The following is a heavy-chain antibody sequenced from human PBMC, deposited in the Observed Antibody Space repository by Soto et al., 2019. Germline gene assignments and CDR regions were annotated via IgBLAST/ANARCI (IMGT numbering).Heavy chain of an antibody. CDR3: MLGSGWKDFDY. CDR2: IYYSGST. V-gene: IGHV4-39*01. Sequence: PSETLSLTCTVSGGSISGSSYYWGWIRQPPGKGLEWIGNIYYSGSTYYNPSLNSRVTISVDTSKNQFSLKLSSLTAADTAVYYCMLGSGWKDFDYWGQGTLVTVSS. CDR1: GGSISGSSYY. D-gene: IGHD3-22*01. J-gene: IGHJ4*02.